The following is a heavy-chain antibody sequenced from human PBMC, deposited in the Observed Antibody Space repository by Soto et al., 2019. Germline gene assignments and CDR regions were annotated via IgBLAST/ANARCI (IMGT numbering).Heavy chain of an antibody. CDR1: GFSFGHYG. J-gene: IGHJ4*02. CDR2: TSYEGSKK. CDR3: AKRPFGGVIAKSYYFDY. V-gene: IGHV3-30*18. D-gene: IGHD3-16*02. Sequence: PGGSLRLSCEASGFSFGHYGMHWVRQAPGKGLEWVALTSYEGSKKYYGESVKGRFTISRDNSKNTLYLQMNSLRAEDTAVYYCAKRPFGGVIAKSYYFDYWGQGTLVTVSS.